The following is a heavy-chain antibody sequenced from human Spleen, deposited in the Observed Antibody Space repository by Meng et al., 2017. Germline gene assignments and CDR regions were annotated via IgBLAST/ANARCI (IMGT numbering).Heavy chain of an antibody. D-gene: IGHD3-22*01. Sequence: SVKVSCKASGGTFSSYAISWVRQAPGQGLEWMGGIIPIFGTANYAQKFQGRVTITADKSTSTAYMELSSLRSEDTAVYYCARGTFDYDSSGYYELDYWGQGTLVTVSS. V-gene: IGHV1-69*06. J-gene: IGHJ4*02. CDR3: ARGTFDYDSSGYYELDY. CDR2: IIPIFGTA. CDR1: GGTFSSYA.